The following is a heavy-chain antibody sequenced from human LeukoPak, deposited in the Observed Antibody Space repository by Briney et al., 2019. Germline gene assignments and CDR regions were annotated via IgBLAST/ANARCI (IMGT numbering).Heavy chain of an antibody. CDR1: GFTFSTYG. J-gene: IGHJ4*02. Sequence: GGSLRLSCAASGFTFSTYGMHWVRQAPGKGLEWVAVIWYDGSNKYYADSVKGRFTISRDNSKNTLYLQKNSLRAEDTAVYYCAKANGGNNASFDYWGQGTLVTVSS. D-gene: IGHD4-23*01. CDR2: IWYDGSNK. CDR3: AKANGGNNASFDY. V-gene: IGHV3-33*06.